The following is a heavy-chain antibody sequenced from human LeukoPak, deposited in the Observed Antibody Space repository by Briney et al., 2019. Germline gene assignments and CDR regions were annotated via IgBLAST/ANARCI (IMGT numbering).Heavy chain of an antibody. CDR2: INPNSGGT. V-gene: IGHV1-2*02. CDR3: ARDEGRGVYQLLYYFDH. CDR1: GYTFTGYY. D-gene: IGHD2-2*01. J-gene: IGHJ4*02. Sequence: ASVKVSCKASGYTFTGYYMHWVRQAPGQGLEWMGWINPNSGGTNYAQKFQGRVTMTRDTSISTAYMELSRLRSDDTAVYYCARDEGRGVYQLLYYFDHWGQGTLVTVSS.